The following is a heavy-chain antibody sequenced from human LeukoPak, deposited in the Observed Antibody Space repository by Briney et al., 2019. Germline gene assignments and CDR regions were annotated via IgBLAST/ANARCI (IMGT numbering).Heavy chain of an antibody. V-gene: IGHV1-69*02. J-gene: IGHJ4*02. Sequence: GSSVKVSCKASGGTFSSYTTSWVRQAPGQGLEWMGRIIPILGIANYAQKFQGRVTITADKSTSTAYMELSSLRSEDTAVYYCARFGDERLAFDYWGQGTLVTVSS. CDR2: IIPILGIA. D-gene: IGHD3-16*01. CDR1: GGTFSSYT. CDR3: ARFGDERLAFDY.